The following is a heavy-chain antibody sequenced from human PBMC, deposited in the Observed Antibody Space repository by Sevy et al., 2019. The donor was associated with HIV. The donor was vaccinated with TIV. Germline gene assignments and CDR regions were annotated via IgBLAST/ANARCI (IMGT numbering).Heavy chain of an antibody. J-gene: IGHJ5*02. CDR3: ATRGDGFNFEA. Sequence: ASVKVSCKASGGTFSSYAISWVRQAPGQGLGWMGGIIPIFGTANYAQKFQGRVTITADESTRTAYMELSSLRSEETAVYDGATRGDGFNFEAWGQGTLVTVSS. CDR1: GGTFSSYA. D-gene: IGHD3-3*01. CDR2: IIPIFGTA. V-gene: IGHV1-69*13.